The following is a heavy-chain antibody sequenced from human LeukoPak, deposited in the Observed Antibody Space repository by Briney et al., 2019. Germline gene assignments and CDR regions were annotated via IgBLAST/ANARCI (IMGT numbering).Heavy chain of an antibody. CDR1: GATFISYA. V-gene: IGHV1-69*06. Sequence: SVKVSCKASGATFISYAMSWVRQAPGQGLEWMGGIIPIFGTANYAQKFQGRVAITADKSTSTAYMEVSSLRSEDTAVYYCAGGRPRGYCSGGSCYHNFDYWGQGTLVTVSS. CDR2: IIPIFGTA. D-gene: IGHD2-15*01. J-gene: IGHJ4*02. CDR3: AGGRPRGYCSGGSCYHNFDY.